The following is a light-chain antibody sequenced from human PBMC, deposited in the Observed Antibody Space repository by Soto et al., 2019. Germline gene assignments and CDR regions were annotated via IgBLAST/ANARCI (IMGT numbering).Light chain of an antibody. V-gene: IGKV3-20*01. J-gene: IGKJ2*01. CDR3: QQYNNLPPDT. CDR2: GAS. Sequence: VLTQSPGTLSLSPGDRATLSCRASQRVSGSSLAWYQQKPGQAPRLLIYGASNRATGVPDRFSGSGSGAEFTLTITSLQSEDFAVYFCQQYNNLPPDTFGQGTKLEIK. CDR1: QRVSGSS.